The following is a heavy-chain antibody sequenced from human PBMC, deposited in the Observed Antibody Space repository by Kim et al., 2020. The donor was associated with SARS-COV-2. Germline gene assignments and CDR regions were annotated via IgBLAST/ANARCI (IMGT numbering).Heavy chain of an antibody. V-gene: IGHV4-59*01. D-gene: IGHD5-12*01. Sequence: NHNPSRKSRITISVDTSKNQFSLKLSSVTAADTAVYYCARDDGYNTLFDYWGQGTLVTVSS. CDR3: ARDDGYNTLFDY. J-gene: IGHJ4*02.